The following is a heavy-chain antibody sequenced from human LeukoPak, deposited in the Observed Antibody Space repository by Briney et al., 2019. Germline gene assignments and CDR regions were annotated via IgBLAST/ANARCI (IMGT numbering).Heavy chain of an antibody. CDR1: GGSINSNYW. CDR2: IYHTGSV. Sequence: SGTLSLTCAVSGGSINSNYWWTWVRQSPGKGLEWIGEIYHTGSVNYNLSLESRVTISRDRSKNQFSLMLRSVTAADTAVYYCARHYDLWSSYNYWGQGLLVTVSS. V-gene: IGHV4-4*02. CDR3: ARHYDLWSSYNY. J-gene: IGHJ4*02. D-gene: IGHD3-3*01.